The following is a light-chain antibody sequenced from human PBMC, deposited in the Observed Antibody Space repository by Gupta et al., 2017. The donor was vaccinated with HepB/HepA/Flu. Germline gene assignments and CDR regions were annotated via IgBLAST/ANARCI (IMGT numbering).Light chain of an antibody. CDR1: QSLVHNDGNTY. Sequence: VVMPQSPLSLPVTLGQPASTSCRSRQSLVHNDGNTYLNGFQRRKLRYPRSLMIKVATRDSGGPERGIGRGSGTKVIRNSSRVQPEDVCMDYYRQGGYATLSFGQWTNVDIK. V-gene: IGKV2-30*02. CDR3: RQGGYATLS. CDR2: KVA. J-gene: IGKJ1*01.